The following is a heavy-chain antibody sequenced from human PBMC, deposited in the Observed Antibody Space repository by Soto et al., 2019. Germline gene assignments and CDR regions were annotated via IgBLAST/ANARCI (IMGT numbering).Heavy chain of an antibody. CDR1: GGSFSGHY. J-gene: IGHJ4*02. CDR3: ARGPPFYVWGSYLPAPYFDY. Sequence: SETLSLTCAVYGGSFSGHYWSWIRQPPGRGLEWIGEINHSGSTNYNPSLKSRVTISVDTSKNQFSLKLSSVTAADTAVYYCARGPPFYVWGSYLPAPYFDYWGQGTLVTVSS. D-gene: IGHD3-16*02. V-gene: IGHV4-34*01. CDR2: INHSGST.